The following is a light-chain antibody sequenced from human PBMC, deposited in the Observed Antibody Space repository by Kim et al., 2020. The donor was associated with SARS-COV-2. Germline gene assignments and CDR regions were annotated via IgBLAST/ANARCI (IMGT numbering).Light chain of an antibody. CDR3: LQYNNWYS. V-gene: IGKV3-15*01. CDR2: AAS. J-gene: IGKJ2*03. CDR1: EGVFGN. Sequence: ETVMSQSRATLSASPGERATLSCRANEGVFGNLAWYQQKPGQAPRLLIYAASTRATGVPARFSGSGSGTEFALTITSLQSEDFAVYYCLQYNNWYSFGQGTKLEI.